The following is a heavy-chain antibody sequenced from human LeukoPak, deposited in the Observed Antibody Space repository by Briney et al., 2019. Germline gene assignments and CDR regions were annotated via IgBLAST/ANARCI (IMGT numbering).Heavy chain of an antibody. CDR1: GFTFDDYA. J-gene: IGHJ4*02. Sequence: GGSLRLSCAASGFTFDDYAMHWVRQAPGKGLEWVSGISWNSGSIGYADSVKGRFTISRDNAKNSLYLQMNSLRAEDTALYYCAKKGSGSYYFDYWGQGTLVTVSS. CDR2: ISWNSGSI. V-gene: IGHV3-9*01. D-gene: IGHD3-10*01. CDR3: AKKGSGSYYFDY.